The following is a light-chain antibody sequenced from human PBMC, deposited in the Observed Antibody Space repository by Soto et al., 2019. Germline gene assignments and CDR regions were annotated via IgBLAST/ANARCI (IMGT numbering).Light chain of an antibody. CDR1: QSISTY. CDR3: QQCYSSPRT. V-gene: IGKV1-39*01. J-gene: IGKJ1*01. Sequence: DIPMTQSPSTLSASVGDRVTITCRASQSISTYLNWYQQKLGRAPTLLIYAASSLQSGVPSRFSGGGSGTDFTLTISSLQPEDFAMYFCQQCYSSPRTFGQGTKVEIK. CDR2: AAS.